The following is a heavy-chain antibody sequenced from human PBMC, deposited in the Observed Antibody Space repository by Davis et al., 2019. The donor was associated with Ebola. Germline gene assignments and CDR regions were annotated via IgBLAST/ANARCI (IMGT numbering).Heavy chain of an antibody. CDR2: ISSSGSYI. CDR1: GFTFSSYT. V-gene: IGHV3-21*04. J-gene: IGHJ2*01. Sequence: GESLKISCAASGFTFSSYTMNWVRQIPGKGLEWVSSISSSGSYIYYGDSVKGRFTISRDNAKNSLYLQMNSLRAEDTAVYYCAREGDWYFDLWGRGTLVTVSS. CDR3: AREGDWYFDL.